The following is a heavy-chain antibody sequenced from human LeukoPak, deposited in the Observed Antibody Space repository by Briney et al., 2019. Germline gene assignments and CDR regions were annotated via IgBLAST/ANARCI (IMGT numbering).Heavy chain of an antibody. CDR2: ITGSGGST. V-gene: IGHV3-23*01. J-gene: IGHJ4*02. D-gene: IGHD5-18*01. Sequence: PGGSLRLSCAASGFTFNSHAMGWVRQAPGKGLEWVSSITGSGGSTYYGDSVKGRFTISRDNSKNTLYLQMNSLRAEDTAVYYCAQSTATATALNFDYWGQGTLVTVSS. CDR1: GFTFNSHA. CDR3: AQSTATATALNFDY.